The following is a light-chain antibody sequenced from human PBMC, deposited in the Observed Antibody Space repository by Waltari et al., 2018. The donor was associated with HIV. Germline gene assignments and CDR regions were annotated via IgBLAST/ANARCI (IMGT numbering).Light chain of an antibody. V-gene: IGKV3-20*01. J-gene: IGKJ2*01. CDR1: QTITSNY. Sequence: IVLTQSPGTLSLSQGARVRLSCRASQTITSNYLAWFQQKPGQAPRLLIYGPANRATGIPDRFRGSGSGTDFTLTISRLEPEDFAVYFCHQYGETSYTFGQWTKLEIK. CDR2: GPA. CDR3: HQYGETSYT.